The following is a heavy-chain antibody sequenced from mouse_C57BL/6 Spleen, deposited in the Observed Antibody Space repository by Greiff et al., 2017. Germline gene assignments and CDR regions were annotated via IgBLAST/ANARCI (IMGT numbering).Heavy chain of an antibody. D-gene: IGHD1-1*01. CDR3: ARQDYGSDWFAY. J-gene: IGHJ3*01. CDR1: GFTFSSYG. V-gene: IGHV5-6*01. Sequence: VQLKESGGDLVKPGGSLKLSCAASGFTFSSYGMSWVRQTPDKRLEWVATISSGGSYTYYPDSVKGRFTISRDNAKNTLYLQMSSLKSEDTAMYYCARQDYGSDWFAYWGQGTLVTVSA. CDR2: ISSGGSYT.